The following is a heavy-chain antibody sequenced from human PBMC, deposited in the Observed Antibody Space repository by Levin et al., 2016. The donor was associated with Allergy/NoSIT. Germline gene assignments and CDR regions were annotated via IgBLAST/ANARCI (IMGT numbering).Heavy chain of an antibody. D-gene: IGHD6-13*01. J-gene: IGHJ4*02. Sequence: WIRQPPGKALEWLALIYWDDDKRYSPSLKSRLTITKDTSKNQVVLTMTNMDPVDTATYYCAHKDRTSSSWAYNYWGQGTLVTVSS. V-gene: IGHV2-5*02. CDR3: AHKDRTSSSWAYNY. CDR2: IYWDDDK.